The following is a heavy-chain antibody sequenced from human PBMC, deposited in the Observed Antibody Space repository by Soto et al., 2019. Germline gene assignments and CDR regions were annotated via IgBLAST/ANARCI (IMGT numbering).Heavy chain of an antibody. J-gene: IGHJ4*02. CDR2: INHSGST. Sequence: QVQLQQWGAGLLKPSETLSLTCAVYGGSFSGYYWSWIRKPPGKGLEWIGKINHSGSTSYNPSLKSRVTTSVDMSKNQFSLKVSSVTAADTAVYDCAMGGRQQLIPTPISYKIGYWGEGSLVTVSS. CDR3: AMGGRQQLIPTPISYKIGY. V-gene: IGHV4-34*01. D-gene: IGHD6-13*01. CDR1: GGSFSGYY.